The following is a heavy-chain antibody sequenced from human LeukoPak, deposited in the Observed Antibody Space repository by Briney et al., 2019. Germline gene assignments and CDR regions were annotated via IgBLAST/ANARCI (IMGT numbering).Heavy chain of an antibody. CDR3: AKGSSSFYGGNLDGY. D-gene: IGHD4-23*01. J-gene: IGHJ4*02. CDR2: ICAGGGTT. Sequence: GGSLRLSCEASGFPFSTCAMSWVRQTPGKGLEWVSAICAGGGTTFHADSVKGRFTISRDNSKNTLYLQMNSLRADGTAVYYCAKGSSSFYGGNLDGYWGQGTLVTVSS. V-gene: IGHV3-23*01. CDR1: GFPFSTCA.